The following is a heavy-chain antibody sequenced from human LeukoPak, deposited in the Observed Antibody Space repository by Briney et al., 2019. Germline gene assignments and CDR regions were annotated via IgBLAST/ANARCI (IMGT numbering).Heavy chain of an antibody. Sequence: ASVKVSCKPSGYTFTGYYMHWVRQAPGQGLEWMEWINPNSGGTNYAQKFQGRVTMTRDTSISTAYMELSRLRSDDTAVYYCARDLIAVAGTDFGYWGQGTLVTVSS. D-gene: IGHD6-19*01. J-gene: IGHJ4*02. CDR1: GYTFTGYY. V-gene: IGHV1-2*02. CDR3: ARDLIAVAGTDFGY. CDR2: INPNSGGT.